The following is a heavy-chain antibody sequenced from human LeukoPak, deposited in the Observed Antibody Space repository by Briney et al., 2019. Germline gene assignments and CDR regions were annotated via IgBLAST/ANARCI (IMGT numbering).Heavy chain of an antibody. Sequence: SVKVSCKASGGTFSSYAISWVRQAPGQGLEWMGGIIPIFGTANYAQKFQGRVTIAADESTSTAYMELSSPRSEDTAVYYCARIIGYCSSTSCYTMDDYYYYMDVWGKGTTVTVSS. CDR1: GGTFSSYA. J-gene: IGHJ6*03. CDR3: ARIIGYCSSTSCYTMDDYYYYMDV. D-gene: IGHD2-2*02. CDR2: IIPIFGTA. V-gene: IGHV1-69*13.